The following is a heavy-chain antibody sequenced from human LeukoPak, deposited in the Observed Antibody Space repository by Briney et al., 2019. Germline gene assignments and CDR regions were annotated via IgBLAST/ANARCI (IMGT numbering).Heavy chain of an antibody. CDR1: GFTVSSTY. CDR2: IYSGGYT. J-gene: IGHJ4*02. V-gene: IGHV3-66*01. D-gene: IGHD6-6*01. Sequence: QSGGSLRLSCAAPGFTVSSTYLTWVRQAPGKGLEWLSVIYSGGYTYYADSVKGRFFISRDISENMVYLQMNSLSVEDTAVYFCARGRPAHYFDSWGPGTLVTVS. CDR3: ARGRPAHYFDS.